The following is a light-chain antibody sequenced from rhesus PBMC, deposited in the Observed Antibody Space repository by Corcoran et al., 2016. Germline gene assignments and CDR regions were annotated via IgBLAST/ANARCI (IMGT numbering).Light chain of an antibody. CDR1: SSDIGAYNY. J-gene: IGLJ1*01. CDR2: DVS. Sequence: QAALTQPPSVSGSPGQSVTISCTGTSSDIGAYNYVSWYQQHPGKAPKLMICDVSKRPSGVSDRFSGSKSVNTASLTISGLQAEDEADYYCSSYAGSNTFIFGAGTRLTVL. V-gene: IGLV2-23*01. CDR3: SSYAGSNTFI.